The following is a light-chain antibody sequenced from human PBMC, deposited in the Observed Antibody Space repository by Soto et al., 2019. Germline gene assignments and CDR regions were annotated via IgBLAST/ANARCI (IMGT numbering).Light chain of an antibody. CDR3: SSYTSSSTYV. V-gene: IGLV2-14*01. J-gene: IGLJ1*01. CDR1: SSDVGGYNY. CDR2: DVS. Sequence: QSALTQPASVSGSPGQSITISCTGTSSDVGGYNYVSWYQQHPGKAPKLMIYDVSNRPSGVSNRFSGSKSGNTASLTISGLQAEEEADYYCSSYTSSSTYVFGTGTKLNVL.